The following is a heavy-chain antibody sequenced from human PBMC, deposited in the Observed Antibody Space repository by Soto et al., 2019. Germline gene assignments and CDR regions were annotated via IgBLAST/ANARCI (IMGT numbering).Heavy chain of an antibody. D-gene: IGHD3-10*01. CDR2: MNPNSGNT. Sequence: ASVKVSCKASGYTFTSYDINWVRQATGQGLEWMGWMNPNSGNTGYAQKFQGRVTMTRNTSISTAYMELSSLRSEDTAVYYCATRHNHPNYDSGSYYNYYYYYGMDVWGQGTTVTVSS. CDR1: GYTFTSYD. J-gene: IGHJ6*02. CDR3: ATRHNHPNYDSGSYYNYYYYYGMDV. V-gene: IGHV1-8*01.